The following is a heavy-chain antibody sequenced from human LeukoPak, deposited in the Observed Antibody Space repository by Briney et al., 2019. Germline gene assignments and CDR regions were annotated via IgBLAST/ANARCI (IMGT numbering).Heavy chain of an antibody. CDR3: ATRIAVAGTLDY. CDR1: GYTFTSYG. Sequence: ASVKVSCKASGYTFTSYGISWVRQAPGQGLEWMGWISAYNGNTNYAQKLQGRVTMTTDTSTSTAYMELRSLRSDDTAVYYCATRIAVAGTLDYWGQGTLVTASS. V-gene: IGHV1-18*01. D-gene: IGHD6-19*01. J-gene: IGHJ4*02. CDR2: ISAYNGNT.